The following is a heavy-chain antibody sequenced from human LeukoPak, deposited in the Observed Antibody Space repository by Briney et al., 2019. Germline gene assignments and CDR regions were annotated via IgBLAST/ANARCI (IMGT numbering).Heavy chain of an antibody. J-gene: IGHJ4*02. D-gene: IGHD6-19*01. CDR2: ISYDGSNK. V-gene: IGHV3-30*03. CDR1: GFTFNSYG. CDR3: VRRSSGWSFDC. Sequence: GRSLRLSCAASGFTFNSYGMHWVRQAPGKGLEWVAVISYDGSNKYYADSVKGRFTISRDNSKNTLYLQMSSLRAEDTAVYYCVRRSSGWSFDCWGQGTLVTVSS.